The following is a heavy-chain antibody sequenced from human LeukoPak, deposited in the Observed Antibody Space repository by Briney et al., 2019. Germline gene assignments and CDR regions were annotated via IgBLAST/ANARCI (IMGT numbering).Heavy chain of an antibody. CDR1: GGSISSSSYY. CDR3: ARSGYSSGWYYAYFDY. V-gene: IGHV4-39*01. J-gene: IGHJ4*02. D-gene: IGHD6-19*01. CDR2: IYYSGST. Sequence: PSETLSLTCTVSGGSISSSSYYWGWIRQPPGKGLEWIGSIYYSGSTYYNPSLKSRVTISVDTSMNQFSLKLSSVTAADTAVYYCARSGYSSGWYYAYFDYWGQGTLVTVSS.